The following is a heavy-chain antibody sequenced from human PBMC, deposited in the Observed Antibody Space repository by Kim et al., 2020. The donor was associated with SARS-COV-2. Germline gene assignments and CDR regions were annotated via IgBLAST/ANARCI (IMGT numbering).Heavy chain of an antibody. CDR3: AKVGGMERCGYLSGDWYFAV. Sequence: GGSLRLSCAASGFTFSSYGMHWVRQAPGKGLEWVAVISYAGGNKYYADSVKGRFTISRDNSKNTLYLQMNSLRAEDTAVYYCAKVGGMERCGYLSGDWYFAVWGRGPLVTVSS. CDR1: GFTFSSYG. CDR2: ISYAGGNK. J-gene: IGHJ2*01. D-gene: IGHD1-1*01. V-gene: IGHV3-30*18.